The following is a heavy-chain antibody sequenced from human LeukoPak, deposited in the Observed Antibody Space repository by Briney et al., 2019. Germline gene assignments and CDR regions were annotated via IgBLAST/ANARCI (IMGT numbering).Heavy chain of an antibody. D-gene: IGHD5-18*01. J-gene: IGHJ4*02. CDR3: AKVPLRAAYTAFDY. CDR1: GFTFSSYS. CDR2: ISSSSSSPI. V-gene: IGHV3-48*01. Sequence: GGSLRLSCAASGFTFSSYSMNWVRQAPGKGLEWFSYISSSSSSPIYYADSVKGRFTISRDNAKNSLYLQMNSLRPEDTAVYYCAKVPLRAAYTAFDYWGQGTLVTVPS.